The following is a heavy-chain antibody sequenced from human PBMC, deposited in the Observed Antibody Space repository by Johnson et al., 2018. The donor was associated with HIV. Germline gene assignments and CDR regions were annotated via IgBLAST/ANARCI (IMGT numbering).Heavy chain of an antibody. V-gene: IGHV3-7*01. CDR3: ARFDGFITTLRVIGDAFDV. CDR2: IKQDGSEK. CDR1: GFTFSSYW. Sequence: VQLVESGGGLVQPGGSLRLSCAASGFTFSSYWMSWVRQAPGKGLEWVANIKQDGSEKYYVDSVKGRFTISRDNAKNSLYLQMNSLRVEDTAVYYCARFDGFITTLRVIGDAFDVWGQGTMVTVSS. J-gene: IGHJ3*01. D-gene: IGHD3-22*01.